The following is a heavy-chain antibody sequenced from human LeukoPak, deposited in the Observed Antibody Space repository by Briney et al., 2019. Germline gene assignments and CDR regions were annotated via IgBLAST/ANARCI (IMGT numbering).Heavy chain of an antibody. V-gene: IGHV3-33*01. J-gene: IGHJ4*02. CDR1: GFSFSSYD. CDR3: VTTYSAYCSSTSCYGRFDY. CDR2: IWYDGSNK. Sequence: PGRSLRLSCAASGFSFSSYDMHWVRQASGKGLEWVAVIWYDGSNKYYADSVKGRFTISRDNSKNTLYLQMNSLRAEDTAVYYCVTTYSAYCSSTSCYGRFDYWGQGTLVTVSS. D-gene: IGHD2-2*01.